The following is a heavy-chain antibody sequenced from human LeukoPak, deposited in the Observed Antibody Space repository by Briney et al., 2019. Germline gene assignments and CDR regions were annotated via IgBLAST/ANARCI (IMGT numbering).Heavy chain of an antibody. CDR3: ARDYGKSYGMDV. J-gene: IGHJ6*02. D-gene: IGHD1-26*01. V-gene: IGHV3-33*01. CDR2: IWYDGSNK. Sequence: GRSLRLSCAASGFTFSSYGMHWVRQAPGKGLERVAVIWYDGSNKYYADSVKGRFTISRDNSKNTLYLQMNSLRAEDTAVYYCARDYGKSYGMDVWGQGTTVTVSS. CDR1: GFTFSSYG.